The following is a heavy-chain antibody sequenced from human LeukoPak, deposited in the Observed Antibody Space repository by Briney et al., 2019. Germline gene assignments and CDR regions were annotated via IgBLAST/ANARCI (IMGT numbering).Heavy chain of an antibody. J-gene: IGHJ4*02. CDR2: IDYSGGNT. V-gene: IGHV3-23*01. Sequence: GGSLRLSCAASGFTFNNYVMSWVRQAPGKGLEWVSGIDYSGGNTNYADSVLGRFTDSRDNSKNTLYLQMNSLRAEDTAVYYCVATRVCGGVLLRPNCLYFENWGQGTLVTVSS. D-gene: IGHD3-10*01. CDR3: VATRVCGGVLLRPNCLYFEN. CDR1: GFTFNNYV.